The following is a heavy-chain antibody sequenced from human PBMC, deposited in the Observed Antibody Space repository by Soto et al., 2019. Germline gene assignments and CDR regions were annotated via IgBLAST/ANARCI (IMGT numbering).Heavy chain of an antibody. CDR3: ARSGSGSYYTSPYYFDY. D-gene: IGHD3-10*01. Sequence: PSETLSLTCTVSGGSISSYYWSWIRQPPGKGLEWIGYIYYSGSTNYNPSLKSRVTISVDTSKNQFSLKLGSVTAADTAVYYCARSGSGSYYTSPYYFDYWGQGTLVTVSS. CDR2: IYYSGST. CDR1: GGSISSYY. J-gene: IGHJ4*02. V-gene: IGHV4-59*08.